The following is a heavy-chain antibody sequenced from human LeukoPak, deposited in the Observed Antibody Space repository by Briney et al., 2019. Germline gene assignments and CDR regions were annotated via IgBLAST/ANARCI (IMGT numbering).Heavy chain of an antibody. D-gene: IGHD3-22*01. CDR2: IYYSGST. Sequence: SETLSLTCTVSGGSISSDYWSWIRQPPGKGLEWIGYIYYSGSTNYNPSLKSRVTISVDTSKNQFSLKLSSVTAADTPVYYCARHGDYYDSSGYYYVLNAFDIWGQGTMVTVSS. V-gene: IGHV4-59*08. CDR3: ARHGDYYDSSGYYYVLNAFDI. J-gene: IGHJ3*02. CDR1: GGSISSDY.